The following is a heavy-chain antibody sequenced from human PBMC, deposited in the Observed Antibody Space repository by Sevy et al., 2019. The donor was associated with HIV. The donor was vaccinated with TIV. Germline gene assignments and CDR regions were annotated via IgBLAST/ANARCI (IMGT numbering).Heavy chain of an antibody. CDR3: ARVGRRDAFDI. D-gene: IGHD3-10*01. CDR2: IKQDGSEK. V-gene: IGHV3-7*03. Sequence: GGSLRLSCAASGFTFSSYWMSWVRQAPGKWLEWVANIKQDGSEKYYVDSVKGRFTISRDNAKNSLYLQMNSLRAEDTAVYYCARVGRRDAFDIWGQGTMVTVSS. CDR1: GFTFSSYW. J-gene: IGHJ3*02.